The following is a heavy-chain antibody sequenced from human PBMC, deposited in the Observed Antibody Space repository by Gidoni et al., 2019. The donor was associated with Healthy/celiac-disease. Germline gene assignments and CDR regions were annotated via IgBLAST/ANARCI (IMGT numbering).Heavy chain of an antibody. CDR2: ISWNSGSI. Sequence: EVQLVESGGGLVQPGRSLRLSCAASGFTFDDYAMHWVRQAPGKGLEWVSGISWNSGSIGYADSVKGRFTISRDNAKNSLYLQMNSLRAEDTALYYCAKDSLHGTMVRGVTLDYWGQGTLVTVSS. V-gene: IGHV3-9*01. J-gene: IGHJ4*02. D-gene: IGHD3-10*01. CDR1: GFTFDDYA. CDR3: AKDSLHGTMVRGVTLDY.